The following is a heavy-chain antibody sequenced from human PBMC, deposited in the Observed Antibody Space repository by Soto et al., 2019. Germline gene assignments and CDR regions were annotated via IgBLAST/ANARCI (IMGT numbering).Heavy chain of an antibody. CDR3: ARGATVTTKTYYYYYMDV. D-gene: IGHD4-17*01. J-gene: IGHJ6*03. CDR2: IYYSGST. CDR1: GGSISSYY. Sequence: QVQLQESGPGLVKPSETLSLTCTVSGGSISSYYWSWIRQPPGKGLEWIGYIYYSGSTNYNPSLKSRVTISVDTSKNQFSLKLSSVTAADTAVYYCARGATVTTKTYYYYYMDVWGKGTTVTVSS. V-gene: IGHV4-59*01.